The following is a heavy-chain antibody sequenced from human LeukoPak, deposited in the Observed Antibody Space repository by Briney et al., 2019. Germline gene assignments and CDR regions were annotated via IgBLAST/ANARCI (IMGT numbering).Heavy chain of an antibody. J-gene: IGHJ4*02. V-gene: IGHV3-21*01. CDR3: ARDIGGWLQLRSAFDY. CDR1: GFTFSSYS. CDR2: ISSSSSYI. D-gene: IGHD5-24*01. Sequence: GGSLRLSCAASGFTFSSYSMNWVRQAPGKGLEWVSSISSSSSYIYYADSVKGRFTISRDNAKNSLYLQMNSLRAEDTAVYYCARDIGGWLQLRSAFDYWGQGTLVTVPS.